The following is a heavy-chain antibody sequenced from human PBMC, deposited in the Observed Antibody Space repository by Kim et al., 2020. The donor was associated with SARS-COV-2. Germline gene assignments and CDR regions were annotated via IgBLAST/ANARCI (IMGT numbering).Heavy chain of an antibody. CDR3: ARVLTYYDYVWGSYPDYYYGMDV. V-gene: IGHV1-69*13. J-gene: IGHJ6*02. Sequence: SVKVSCKASGGTFSSYAISWVRQAPGQGLEWMGGIIPIFGTANYAQKFQGRVTITADESTSTAYMELSSLRSEDTAVYYCARVLTYYDYVWGSYPDYYYGMDVWGQGTTVTVSS. CDR2: IIPIFGTA. CDR1: GGTFSSYA. D-gene: IGHD3-16*02.